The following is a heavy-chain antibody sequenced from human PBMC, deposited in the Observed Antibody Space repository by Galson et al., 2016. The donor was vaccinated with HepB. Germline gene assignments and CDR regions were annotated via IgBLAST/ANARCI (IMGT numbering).Heavy chain of an antibody. J-gene: IGHJ4*02. D-gene: IGHD6-19*01. CDR1: GYIFTNYY. CDR2: INPSGAST. Sequence: VKVSCKASGYIFTNYYMHWVRQVPGQGLEWMGLINPSGASTTYAQKFQGRVTMTRDTSTSTIYMELSSLRSEDTARYYCAGRAVADDFDYWGQGTLVTVST. V-gene: IGHV1-46*01. CDR3: AGRAVADDFDY.